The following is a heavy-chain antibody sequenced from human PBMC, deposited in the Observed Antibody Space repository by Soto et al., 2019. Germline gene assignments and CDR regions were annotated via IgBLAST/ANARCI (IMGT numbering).Heavy chain of an antibody. CDR2: IYHLGST. Sequence: SETLSLTCVFSGGSLSDYFWSWIRQPPGMALEWIGEIYHLGSTTYNPSLKSRVTMSLDTSKNQFSLTLTSVTAADPAVYYCARYEHYFQHWGQGTLVTVSS. D-gene: IGHD3-3*02. CDR1: GGSLSDYF. V-gene: IGHV4-34*10. CDR3: ARYEHYFQH. J-gene: IGHJ1*01.